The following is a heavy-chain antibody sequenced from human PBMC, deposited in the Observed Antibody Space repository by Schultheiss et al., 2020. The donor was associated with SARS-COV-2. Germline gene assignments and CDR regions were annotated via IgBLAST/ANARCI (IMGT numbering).Heavy chain of an antibody. Sequence: GGSLRLSCAASGFTFSNAWMNWVRQAPGKGLEWVGRIKSKTDGGTTDYAAPVKGRFTISRDDSKNTLYLQMNSLKTEDTAVYYCAKDASTVLNWYFDLWGRGTLVTVSS. V-gene: IGHV3-15*07. CDR2: IKSKTDGGTT. D-gene: IGHD4-17*01. CDR1: GFTFSNAW. J-gene: IGHJ2*01. CDR3: AKDASTVLNWYFDL.